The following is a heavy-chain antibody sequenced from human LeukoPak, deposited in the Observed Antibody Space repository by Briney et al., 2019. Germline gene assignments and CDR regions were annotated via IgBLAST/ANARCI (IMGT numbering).Heavy chain of an antibody. J-gene: IGHJ4*02. V-gene: IGHV3-23*01. Sequence: GGSLRLSCAASGFSLSSHAMSWVRQAPGKGLEWVSATSSSDAGTYYADSVRGRFTISRDNSKNTLYLQMNSLRAEDTAVYYCAREAGEGGGYFDYWGQGTLVTVSS. CDR2: TSSSDAGT. D-gene: IGHD2-15*01. CDR1: GFSLSSHA. CDR3: AREAGEGGGYFDY.